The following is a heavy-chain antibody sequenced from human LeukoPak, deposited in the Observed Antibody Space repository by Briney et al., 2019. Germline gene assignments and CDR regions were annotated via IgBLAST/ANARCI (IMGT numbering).Heavy chain of an antibody. Sequence: GGSLRLSCAASGFTFSSYGMHWVRQAPGKGLEWVAVISYDGSNKYYADSVKGRFTISRDNSKNTLYLQMNSLRAEDTAVYYCAKETFPNSSGWYKGYFQHWGQGTLVTVSS. CDR1: GFTFSSYG. D-gene: IGHD6-19*01. V-gene: IGHV3-30*18. J-gene: IGHJ1*01. CDR2: ISYDGSNK. CDR3: AKETFPNSSGWYKGYFQH.